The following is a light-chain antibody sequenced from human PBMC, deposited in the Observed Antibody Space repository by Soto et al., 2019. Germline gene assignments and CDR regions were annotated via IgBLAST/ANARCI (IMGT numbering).Light chain of an antibody. Sequence: EIVMTQSPATLSVSPGERATLSCRASQSVGSDLAWYQQKPGQAPSLLIYGASTRATGTPARFSGSGSGTEFTLTISSLQSEDFAVYYCQQYIRWPLNFGGGNKGDIK. J-gene: IGKJ4*01. CDR3: QQYIRWPLN. V-gene: IGKV3-15*01. CDR1: QSVGSD. CDR2: GAS.